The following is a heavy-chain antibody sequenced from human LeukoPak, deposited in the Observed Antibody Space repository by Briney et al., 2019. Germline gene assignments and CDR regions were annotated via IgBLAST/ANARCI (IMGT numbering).Heavy chain of an antibody. D-gene: IGHD4-17*01. J-gene: IGHJ6*03. V-gene: IGHV6-1*01. CDR1: GDSVSSHSAA. CDR3: ARGVGDDLFSYYYMDV. Sequence: SQTLSLTCAISGDSVSSHSAAWNWIRQSPSGGLEWLGRTYYRSKWFNDYAVSVKSRITIDPDTSKNQFSLQLSSVTPEDTAVYYCARGVGDDLFSYYYMDVWCRGTTVTVSS. CDR2: TYYRSKWFN.